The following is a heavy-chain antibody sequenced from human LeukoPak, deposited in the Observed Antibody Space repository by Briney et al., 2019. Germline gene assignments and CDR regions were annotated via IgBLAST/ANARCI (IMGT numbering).Heavy chain of an antibody. CDR2: IRHDGSLK. V-gene: IGHV3-48*03. J-gene: IGHJ4*02. CDR3: ARRFRD. CDR1: GLTFSGFE. Sequence: GGSLRLSCIGSGLTFSGFELNWVRQAPGKGLEWVAYIRHDGSLKTYADSMRGRFTISRDDAKNSVYLQMDSLRVEDTATYYCARRFRDWGRGILVTVSS.